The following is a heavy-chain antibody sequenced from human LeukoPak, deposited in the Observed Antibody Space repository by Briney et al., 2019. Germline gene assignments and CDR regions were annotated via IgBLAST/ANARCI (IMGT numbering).Heavy chain of an antibody. J-gene: IGHJ4*02. V-gene: IGHV4-34*01. CDR2: INHSGST. D-gene: IGHD5-12*01. Sequence: PSETLSLTCAVYGGSFSGYYWSWIRQPPGKGLEWIGEINHSGSTNYNPSLKSRVTISVDTSKNQFSLKLSSVTAADTAVYYCARRGGYEVFDYWGQGTLVTVSS. CDR3: ARRGGYEVFDY. CDR1: GGSFSGYY.